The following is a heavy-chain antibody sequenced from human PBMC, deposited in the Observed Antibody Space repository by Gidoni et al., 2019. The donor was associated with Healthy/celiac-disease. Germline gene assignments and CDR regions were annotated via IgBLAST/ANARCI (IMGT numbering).Heavy chain of an antibody. CDR2: ISYDGSNK. V-gene: IGHV3-30*01. CDR3: ARDKNFVGDTAMVTAFDY. CDR1: GFTFSSYA. Sequence: QVQLVESGGGVVQPGRSLRLPCAASGFTFSSYALHWVRQAPGKGLEWVAVISYDGSNKYYADSVKGRFTISRDNSKNTLYLQMNSLRAEDTAVYYCARDKNFVGDTAMVTAFDYWGQGTLVTVSS. D-gene: IGHD5-18*01. J-gene: IGHJ4*02.